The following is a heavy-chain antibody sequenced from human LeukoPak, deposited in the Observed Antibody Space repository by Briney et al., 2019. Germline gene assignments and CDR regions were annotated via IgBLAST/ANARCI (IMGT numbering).Heavy chain of an antibody. CDR1: GFTLSSYW. J-gene: IGHJ4*02. D-gene: IGHD1-1*01. CDR2: INSDGSST. V-gene: IGHV3-74*01. Sequence: PGGSLRLSCAASGFTLSSYWMHWVRQAPGKGLVWVSRINSDGSSTSYADSVKGGFTISRDNSKNTLYMQLNSLRPEDTAVYYCAKDGGTWNFDYWGQGTLVSVSS. CDR3: AKDGGTWNFDY.